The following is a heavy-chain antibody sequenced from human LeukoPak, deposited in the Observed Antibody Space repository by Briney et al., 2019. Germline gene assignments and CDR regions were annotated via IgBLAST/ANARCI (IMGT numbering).Heavy chain of an antibody. CDR1: GGSISSYY. CDR2: IHYSGST. CDR3: ARTTEDCSSTSCYQYWFDP. V-gene: IGHV4-59*01. D-gene: IGHD2-2*01. Sequence: SETLSLTCTVSGGSISSYYWSWIRQPPGKGLEGIGYIHYSGSTSYNPSLKSRVTISVDPSKNQLSLKVRSATAADTAVYYCARTTEDCSSTSCYQYWFDPWGQGTLVTVSS. J-gene: IGHJ5*02.